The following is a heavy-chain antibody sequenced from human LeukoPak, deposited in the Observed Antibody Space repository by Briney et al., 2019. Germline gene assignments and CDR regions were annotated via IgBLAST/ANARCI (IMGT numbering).Heavy chain of an antibody. D-gene: IGHD2-21*01. J-gene: IGHJ4*02. CDR2: IDERGSNA. CDR1: GFTLSNCW. CDR3: IRDEALWRLDY. Sequence: GGPLRLSCAGSGFTLSNCWMHWLSKAPGKGLVWVSRIDERGSNAMYADAVKGRFSISRDNAKNTVNLQMNRLRAEDTGVYYCIRDEALWRLDYWGQGTLVTVSS. V-gene: IGHV3-74*03.